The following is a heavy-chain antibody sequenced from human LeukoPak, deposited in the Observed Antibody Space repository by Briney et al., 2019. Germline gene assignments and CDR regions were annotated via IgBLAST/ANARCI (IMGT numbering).Heavy chain of an antibody. Sequence: SETLSLTCTVSGGSISSYYWSWIRQPPGKGLEWIGYIYHSGSTNYNPSLKSRVTISVDTSKNQFSLKLSSVTAADTAVYYCARVKVDAAAFDIWGQGTMVTVSS. D-gene: IGHD2-15*01. CDR3: ARVKVDAAAFDI. CDR1: GGSISSYY. CDR2: IYHSGST. J-gene: IGHJ3*02. V-gene: IGHV4-59*01.